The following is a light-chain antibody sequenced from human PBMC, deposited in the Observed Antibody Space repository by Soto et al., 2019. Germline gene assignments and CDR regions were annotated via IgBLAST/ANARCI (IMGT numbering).Light chain of an antibody. CDR3: QQSYRLPLT. J-gene: IGKJ4*01. Sequence: DIQMTQSPSSLSAFVGDSVTITCHASQRISTFLNWYHQKPGKAPKLLIYSASYLQSRVPSNFSGSGSGTDFTLSIVTLQPEDFGTYYCQQSYRLPLTFGGGTKVEI. CDR1: QRISTF. CDR2: SAS. V-gene: IGKV1-39*01.